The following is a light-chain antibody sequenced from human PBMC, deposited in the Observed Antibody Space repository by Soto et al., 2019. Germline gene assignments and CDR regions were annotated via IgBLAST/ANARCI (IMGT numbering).Light chain of an antibody. V-gene: IGKV3-15*01. CDR3: QQYSRTPLT. CDR2: GAS. Sequence: EIVMTQSPATLSVSPGERATLSFRASQSVSSNLAWYQQKPGQAPRLLIYGASTRATGIPARFSGSGSGTEFTLTISRLEPEDFAVYFCQQYSRTPLTFGGGTKVDIK. J-gene: IGKJ4*01. CDR1: QSVSSN.